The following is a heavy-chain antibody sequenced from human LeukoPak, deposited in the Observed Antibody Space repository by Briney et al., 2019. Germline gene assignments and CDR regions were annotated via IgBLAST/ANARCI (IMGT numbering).Heavy chain of an antibody. J-gene: IGHJ4*02. D-gene: IGHD6-13*01. V-gene: IGHV3-53*01. CDR2: IYSGGST. CDR1: GFIVINTY. CDR3: AREEQQVAGHLDY. Sequence: GGSLRLSCGASGFIVINTYMSWVRQAPGKGLEWVSVIYSGGSTYYADSVKGRFTISRDNSKNTLYLQMNSLRAEDTAVYYCAREEQQVAGHLDYWGQGTLVTVSS.